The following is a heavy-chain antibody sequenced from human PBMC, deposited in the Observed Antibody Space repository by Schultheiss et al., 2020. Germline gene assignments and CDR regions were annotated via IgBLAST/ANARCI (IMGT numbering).Heavy chain of an antibody. D-gene: IGHD3-22*01. V-gene: IGHV1-69*10. CDR3: ARGDSSGYYPFDY. Sequence: SVKVSCKASGGTFSSYAISWVLQAPGQGLEWMGWISAYNGNTNFAQKVQGRVTITADKSTSTAYMELSSLRSEDTAVYYCARGDSSGYYPFDYWGQGTLVNVYS. CDR2: ISAYNGNT. J-gene: IGHJ4*02. CDR1: GGTFSSYA.